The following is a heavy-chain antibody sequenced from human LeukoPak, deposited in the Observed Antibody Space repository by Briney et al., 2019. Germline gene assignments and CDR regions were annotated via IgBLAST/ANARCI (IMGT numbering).Heavy chain of an antibody. V-gene: IGHV4-59*12. CDR1: GGSIISYY. J-gene: IGHJ4*02. CDR2: INHSGNT. D-gene: IGHD2-2*01. Sequence: PSETLSLTCTVSGGSIISYYWNWIRQPPGKGLEWIGYINHSGNTYYSPSLKSRVTISVDRSKNQFSLKLSSVTAADTAVYYCARDYATSCLFDYWGQGTLVTVSS. CDR3: ARDYATSCLFDY.